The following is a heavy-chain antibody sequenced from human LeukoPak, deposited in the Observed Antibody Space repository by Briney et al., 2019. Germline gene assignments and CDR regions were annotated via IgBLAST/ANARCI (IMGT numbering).Heavy chain of an antibody. D-gene: IGHD3-3*01. CDR1: GFTFSSYS. J-gene: IGHJ4*02. CDR2: ISSSSSTI. CDR3: ARGRIRFLDDFDY. V-gene: IGHV3-48*01. Sequence: PGGSLRLSCAAPGFTFSSYSMNWVRQAPGKGLEWVSYISSSSSTICYADSVKGRFTISRDNAKNSLYLQMNSLRAEDTAVYYCARGRIRFLDDFDYWGQGTLVTVSS.